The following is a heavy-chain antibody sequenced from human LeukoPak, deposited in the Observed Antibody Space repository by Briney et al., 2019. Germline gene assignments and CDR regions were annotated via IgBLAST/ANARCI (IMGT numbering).Heavy chain of an antibody. CDR1: GFTFNSYA. Sequence: GGSLRLSCAASGFTFNSYAMHWVRQAPGKGLEWVALTSYDGSNTLYTESLKGRFTISRHNSKNTLYLQMNSLRAEDTAVYYCARDYGVGGMVTGYSPDSWGQGTLVTVSS. CDR2: TSYDGSNT. CDR3: ARDYGVGGMVTGYSPDS. D-gene: IGHD3-9*01. J-gene: IGHJ4*02. V-gene: IGHV3-30*14.